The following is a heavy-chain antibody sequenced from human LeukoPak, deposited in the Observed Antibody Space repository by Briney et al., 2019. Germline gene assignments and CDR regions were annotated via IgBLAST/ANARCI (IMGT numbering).Heavy chain of an antibody. V-gene: IGHV4-31*03. CDR1: GGSISSGGYY. Sequence: PSQTLPLTCTVSGGSISSGGYYWSWIRQHPGKGLEWIGYIYYSGSTYYNPSLKSRVTISVDTSKNQFSLKLSSVTAADTAVYYCARAPDYGSGSYYYFDYWGQGTLVTVSS. J-gene: IGHJ4*02. CDR3: ARAPDYGSGSYYYFDY. CDR2: IYYSGST. D-gene: IGHD3-10*01.